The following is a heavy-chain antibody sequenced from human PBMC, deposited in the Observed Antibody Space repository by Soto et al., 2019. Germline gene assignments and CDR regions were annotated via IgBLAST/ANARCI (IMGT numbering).Heavy chain of an antibody. D-gene: IGHD2-15*01. CDR2: IYYSGST. Sequence: QVQLQESGPGLVKPSQTLSLTCTVSGGSISSGDYYWSWIRQPPGKGLEWIGYIYYSGSTYYNPSLKSRVTISVDTSKNQFSLKLSSVTAADTAVYYCARGLYCSGGSCYFYFDYWGQGTLVTVSS. J-gene: IGHJ4*02. CDR3: ARGLYCSGGSCYFYFDY. CDR1: GGSISSGDYY. V-gene: IGHV4-30-4*01.